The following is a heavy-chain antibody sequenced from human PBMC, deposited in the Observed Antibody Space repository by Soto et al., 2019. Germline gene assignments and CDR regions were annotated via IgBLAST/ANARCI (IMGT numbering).Heavy chain of an antibody. V-gene: IGHV1-3*01. CDR3: ARSQGRAAAENYYYGMDV. CDR2: INAGNGNT. CDR1: GYTFTSYS. Sequence: ASVKVSCKASGYTFTSYSMHWLRQAHGQRLEWMGWINAGNGNTKYSQKFQGRVTITRDTSASTAYMELSSLRSEDTAVYYCARSQGRAAAENYYYGMDVWGQGTTVTVSS. D-gene: IGHD6-13*01. J-gene: IGHJ6*02.